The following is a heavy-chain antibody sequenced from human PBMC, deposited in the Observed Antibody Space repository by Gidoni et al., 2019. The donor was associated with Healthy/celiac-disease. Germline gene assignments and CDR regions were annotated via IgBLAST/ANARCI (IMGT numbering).Heavy chain of an antibody. Sequence: EVQLVESGGGLVQPGRYLELSWAASGFNFEHYAMHWVREAPGKGLGWVSGISWNSGSIGYADSVKGRFTISRDNAKNSLYLQMNSLRAEDTALYYCAKVSPGIAVAGLQAFDIWGQGTMVTVSS. J-gene: IGHJ3*02. V-gene: IGHV3-9*01. CDR1: GFNFEHYA. D-gene: IGHD6-19*01. CDR2: ISWNSGSI. CDR3: AKVSPGIAVAGLQAFDI.